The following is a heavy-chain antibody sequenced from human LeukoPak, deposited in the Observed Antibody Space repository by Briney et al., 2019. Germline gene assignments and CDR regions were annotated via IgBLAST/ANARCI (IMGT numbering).Heavy chain of an antibody. J-gene: IGHJ4*02. Sequence: ASVKVSCKASGYTFTGYYMHWVRQAPGQGLEWMGWINPNSGVTNYAQKLQGRVTMTRDTSISTAYMELSRLRSDDTAVYYCARVPGDDYYFDYWGQGTLVTVSS. CDR2: INPNSGVT. CDR3: ARVPGDDYYFDY. D-gene: IGHD7-27*01. V-gene: IGHV1-2*02. CDR1: GYTFTGYY.